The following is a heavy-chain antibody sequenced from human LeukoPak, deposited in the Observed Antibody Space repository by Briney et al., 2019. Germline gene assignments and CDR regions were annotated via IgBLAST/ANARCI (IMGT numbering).Heavy chain of an antibody. CDR3: ASLEGQLGMIDY. Sequence: PSETLSLTCTVSGGSISNYYWSWIRQPAGKGLEWIGRIYTSGSTNYNPSLKSRVTMSVDTSKIQFSLRLTSVTAADTAVYYCASLEGQLGMIDYWGQGTLVTVSS. D-gene: IGHD3-16*01. V-gene: IGHV4-4*07. CDR2: IYTSGST. J-gene: IGHJ4*02. CDR1: GGSISNYY.